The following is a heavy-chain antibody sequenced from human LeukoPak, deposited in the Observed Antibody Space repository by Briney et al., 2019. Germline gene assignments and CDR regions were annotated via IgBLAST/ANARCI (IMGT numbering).Heavy chain of an antibody. V-gene: IGHV3-33*01. CDR1: GFTFSNYG. D-gene: IGHD3-10*01. Sequence: GGSLRLSRAASGFTFSNYGMHWVRQAPGRGLEWVAVIWSDGSNKYYADSVKGRFTISRDNSKNTLSLQMNSLRAEDTAVYYCARDYYSSGTWVDYWGQGTLVTVSS. CDR3: ARDYYSSGTWVDY. J-gene: IGHJ4*02. CDR2: IWSDGSNK.